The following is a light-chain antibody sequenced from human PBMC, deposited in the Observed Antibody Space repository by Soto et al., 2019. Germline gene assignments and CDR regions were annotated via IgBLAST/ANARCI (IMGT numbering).Light chain of an antibody. CDR1: QSISSW. J-gene: IGKJ4*01. V-gene: IGKV1-5*03. CDR3: QQYNSYPT. Sequence: DIQMTQSPSTQSASVGDRVTITSRASQSISSWLAWYQQKPGKAPKLLIYKASSLESGVPSRFSGSGSGTEFTLTISSLQPDDFATYYCQQYNSYPTFGGGTKVEIK. CDR2: KAS.